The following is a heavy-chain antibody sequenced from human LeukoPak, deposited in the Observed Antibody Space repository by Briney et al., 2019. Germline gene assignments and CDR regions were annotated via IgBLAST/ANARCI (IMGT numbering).Heavy chain of an antibody. CDR3: AGGYDSSRYYYADFEY. Sequence: GASVKVSCQASGGTFSSFAISWVRQSPGQGLEWMGGIIHIFGTANYAQKFQGRVTISTDESTSTAYMELSSLRSGDTAVYYCAGGYDSSRYYYADFEYWGQGTLVTVSS. V-gene: IGHV1-69*05. CDR1: GGTFSSFA. J-gene: IGHJ4*02. D-gene: IGHD3-22*01. CDR2: IIHIFGTA.